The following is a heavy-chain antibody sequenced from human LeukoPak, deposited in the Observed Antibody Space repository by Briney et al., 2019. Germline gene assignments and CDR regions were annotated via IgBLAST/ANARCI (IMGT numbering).Heavy chain of an antibody. J-gene: IGHJ4*02. V-gene: IGHV3-30*18. CDR3: VKAGIGELLRLYY. Sequence: GGALRLSCAASGFTFSTSGRHWVRPPPGQGREWVAVISYDGSEEYYADSMKGRFTISRDNSENTLFLQMNSLRTDDTAVYYCVKAGIGELLRLYYWGQGTLVTVSS. CDR1: GFTFSTSG. CDR2: ISYDGSEE. D-gene: IGHD3-10*01.